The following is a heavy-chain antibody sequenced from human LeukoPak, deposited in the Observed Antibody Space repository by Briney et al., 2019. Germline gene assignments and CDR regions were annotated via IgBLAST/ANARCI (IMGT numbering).Heavy chain of an antibody. J-gene: IGHJ4*02. CDR2: ITASGGTT. D-gene: IGHD5-24*01. CDR1: GYTFTNYF. Sequence: GASVKVSCKASGYTFTNYFMHWVRQAPGQGLEWMGIITASGGTTTYAQKFQGRVTMTRDTSTSTVYLELNSLRSEDTAVFYCARGMGYGYTGVGGEFDSWGQGTLVTVSS. V-gene: IGHV1-46*01. CDR3: ARGMGYGYTGVGGEFDS.